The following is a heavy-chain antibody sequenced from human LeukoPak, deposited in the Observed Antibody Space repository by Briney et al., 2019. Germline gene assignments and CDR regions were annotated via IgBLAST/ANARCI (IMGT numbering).Heavy chain of an antibody. Sequence: PGASVKVSCRASGYTFTGYHMHWVRQAPGQGLEWMGIINPSGGSTSYAQKFQGRVTMTRDTSTSTVYMELSSLRSEDTAVYYCARDRLLSDYYYYGMDVWGQGTTVTVSS. CDR1: GYTFTGYH. J-gene: IGHJ6*02. V-gene: IGHV1-46*01. CDR2: INPSGGST. CDR3: ARDRLLSDYYYYGMDV. D-gene: IGHD2-21*02.